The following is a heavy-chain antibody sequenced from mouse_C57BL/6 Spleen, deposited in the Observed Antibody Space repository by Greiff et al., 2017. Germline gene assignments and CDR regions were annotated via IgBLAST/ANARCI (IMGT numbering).Heavy chain of an antibody. CDR1: GYSITSGYY. V-gene: IGHV3-6*01. CDR2: ISYDGSN. D-gene: IGHD2-5*01. CDR3: ARAYYSNYEGFAY. J-gene: IGHJ3*01. Sequence: VQLKESGPGLVKPSQSLSLTCSVTGYSITSGYYWNWIRQFPGNKLEWMGYISYDGSNNYNPSLKNRISITLDTSKNQFFLKLNSVTTEDTATYYCARAYYSNYEGFAYWGQGTLVTVSA.